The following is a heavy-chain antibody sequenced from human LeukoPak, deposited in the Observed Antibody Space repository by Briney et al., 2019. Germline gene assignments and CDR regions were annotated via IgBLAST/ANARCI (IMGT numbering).Heavy chain of an antibody. D-gene: IGHD3-22*01. J-gene: IGHJ4*01. CDR3: ARGFPPHYYDSSGYQNPFDY. V-gene: IGHV3-48*02. Sequence: GGSLRLSCAASGFTFRSYCMHWVRQAPGKGLEWVSYISSKSSNIYYADSVKGRFTISRDNAKNSLYLQMNSLRDDDTAVYYSARGFPPHYYDSSGYQNPFDYWGQGNLVTVSS. CDR1: GFTFRSYC. CDR2: ISSKSSNI.